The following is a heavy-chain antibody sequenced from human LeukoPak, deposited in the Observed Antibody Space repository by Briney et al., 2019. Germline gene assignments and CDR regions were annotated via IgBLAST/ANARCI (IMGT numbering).Heavy chain of an antibody. D-gene: IGHD1-26*01. Sequence: SETLSLTCTVSGGSISVRNYYWGWIRQPPGRGLEWIGSISYSGTYYNPSLKSRLTISVDTSKNHFSLNLRSVTAADTAVYYCARRTSNPVGAIDYWGQGTLVTVSS. CDR2: ISYSGT. V-gene: IGHV4-39*01. CDR3: ARRTSNPVGAIDY. CDR1: GGSISVRNYY. J-gene: IGHJ4*02.